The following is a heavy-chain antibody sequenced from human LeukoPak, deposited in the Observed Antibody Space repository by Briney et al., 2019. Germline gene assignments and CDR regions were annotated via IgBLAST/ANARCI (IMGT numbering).Heavy chain of an antibody. CDR3: ARDGRYCSSTSCYTGKNNYYYGMDV. V-gene: IGHV3-11*01. Sequence: GGSLRLSCAASGFTFSDYYMSWIRQAPGKGLEWVSYISSSGSTIYYADSVKGRFTISRDNAKNSLYLQMNGLRAEDTAVYYCARDGRYCSSTSCYTGKNNYYYGMDVWGQGTTVTVSS. CDR2: ISSSGSTI. CDR1: GFTFSDYY. D-gene: IGHD2-2*02. J-gene: IGHJ6*02.